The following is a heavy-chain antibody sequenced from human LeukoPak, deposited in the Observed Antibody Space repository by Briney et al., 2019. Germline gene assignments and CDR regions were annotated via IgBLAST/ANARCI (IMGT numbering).Heavy chain of an antibody. J-gene: IGHJ4*02. CDR2: ISVYNANA. D-gene: IGHD4-17*01. CDR1: GYIFTRFG. CDR3: ARGDDYGDYWGLY. Sequence: GASVKVSCKTSGYIFTRFGIGWARQAPGRGLEWMGWISVYNANAKYGQKFQDRVTITTDTSTSTVYMELRSLISDDAAVYYCARGDDYGDYWGLYWGQGTLVTVSS. V-gene: IGHV1-18*01.